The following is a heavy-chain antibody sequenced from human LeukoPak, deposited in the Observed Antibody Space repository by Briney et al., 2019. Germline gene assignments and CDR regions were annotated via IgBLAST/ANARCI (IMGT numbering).Heavy chain of an antibody. V-gene: IGHV4-39*07. CDR1: GGSIRSSSYY. D-gene: IGHD3-22*01. CDR3: ARGLTYYYDSSGFPPDWFDP. CDR2: IYYSGST. J-gene: IGHJ5*02. Sequence: SETLSLTCTVSGGSIRSSSYYWGWIRQPPGKGLEWIGTIYYSGSTSYNSSLKSRVTISVDTSKNQFSLKLSSVTAADTAVYYCARGLTYYYDSSGFPPDWFDPWGQGTLVTVSS.